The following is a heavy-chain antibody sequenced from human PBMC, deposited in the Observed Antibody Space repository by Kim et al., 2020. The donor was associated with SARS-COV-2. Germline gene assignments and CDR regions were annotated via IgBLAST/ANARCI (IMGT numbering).Heavy chain of an antibody. J-gene: IGHJ5*02. CDR1: GYSFTSYW. D-gene: IGHD3-10*01. CDR3: ARRLNMVRGRHTQGWFDP. Sequence: GESLKISCKGSGYSFTSYWIGWVRQMPGKGLEWMGIIYPGDSDTRYSPSFQGQVTISADKSISTAYLQWSSLKASDTAMYYCARRLNMVRGRHTQGWFDPWGQGTLVTVSS. V-gene: IGHV5-51*01. CDR2: IYPGDSDT.